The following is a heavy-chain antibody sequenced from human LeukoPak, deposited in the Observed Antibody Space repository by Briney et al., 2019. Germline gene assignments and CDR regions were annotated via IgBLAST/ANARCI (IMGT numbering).Heavy chain of an antibody. V-gene: IGHV4-59*01. Sequence: SETLSLTCTVSGGSISSYYWSWIRQPPGKGLEWIGYIYYSGSTNYNPSLKSRVTISVDTSKNQFSLELSSVTAADTAVYYCARVPARRVVTTPTYFDYWGQGTLVTVSS. CDR2: IYYSGST. J-gene: IGHJ4*01. CDR3: ARVPARRVVTTPTYFDY. CDR1: GGSISSYY. D-gene: IGHD2-21*02.